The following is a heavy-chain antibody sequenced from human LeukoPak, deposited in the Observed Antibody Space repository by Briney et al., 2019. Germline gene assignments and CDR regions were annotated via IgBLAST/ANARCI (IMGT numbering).Heavy chain of an antibody. Sequence: GGSLRLSCEASGLTFNNYAMHWVRQSSGKGLEWVSGIGSSGGGTYYADSVKGRFTISRDTSKDTVYLQMDSLRAEDTAVYYCARDGGYCSSTSCYTYYYYYMDVWGKGATVTVSS. CDR1: GLTFNNYA. CDR3: ARDGGYCSSTSCYTYYYYYMDV. CDR2: IGSSGGGT. V-gene: IGHV3-23*01. D-gene: IGHD2-2*02. J-gene: IGHJ6*03.